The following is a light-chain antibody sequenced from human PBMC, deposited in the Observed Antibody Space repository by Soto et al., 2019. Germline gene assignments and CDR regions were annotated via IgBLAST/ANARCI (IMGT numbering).Light chain of an antibody. CDR3: QQYNNCPRT. V-gene: IGKV3-15*01. CDR2: GVS. Sequence: EIVMTQSPATLSVSPGERATLYCRASESVSSKLAWYQQKPGQAPRLLIYGVSTRATCIPARFSVSGYGTVFTLTISSQQSEDFAIDYCQQYNNCPRTFGQGTKVEIK. CDR1: ESVSSK. J-gene: IGKJ1*01.